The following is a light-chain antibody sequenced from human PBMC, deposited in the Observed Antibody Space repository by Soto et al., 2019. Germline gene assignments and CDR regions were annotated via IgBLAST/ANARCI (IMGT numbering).Light chain of an antibody. CDR2: WAS. CDR1: QSVLYSSNNKNY. V-gene: IGKV4-1*01. CDR3: QQYYSTPIT. J-gene: IGKJ5*01. Sequence: DIVMTQSPDSLAVSLGERATINCKSSQSVLYSSNNKNYIAWYQQKPGQPPKLLIYWASTRESGVPDRCSGSGSGTDFPLTISSLQAEDVAVYYCQQYYSTPITFGQGTRLEIK.